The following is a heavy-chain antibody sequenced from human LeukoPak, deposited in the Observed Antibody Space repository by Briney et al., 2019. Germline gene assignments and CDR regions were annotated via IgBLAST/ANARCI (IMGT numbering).Heavy chain of an antibody. D-gene: IGHD2-15*01. V-gene: IGHV4-38-2*01. CDR2: IYHSGST. Sequence: SETLSFTCAVSGYSISSGYYWGWIRLSPGKGLEWIGSIYHSGSTYYNPSLKSRVTISVDTSKNQFSLKLSSVTAADTAVYYCARVVVAATPYFDYWGQGTLVTVSS. J-gene: IGHJ4*02. CDR1: GYSISSGYY. CDR3: ARVVVAATPYFDY.